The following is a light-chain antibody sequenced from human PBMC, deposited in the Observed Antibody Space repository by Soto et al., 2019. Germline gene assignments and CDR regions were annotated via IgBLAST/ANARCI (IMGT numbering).Light chain of an antibody. CDR3: GSYSSSSTPYV. Sequence: QSVLTQPASVSGSPGQSITISCTGTSSDVGGSNYVSWYQQHPGKAPKLMIYDVSNRPSGVSNRFSGSKSGNTASLPISGRQAEDEADYYCGSYSSSSTPYVFGTGTKVTVL. J-gene: IGLJ1*01. CDR1: SSDVGGSNY. V-gene: IGLV2-14*03. CDR2: DVS.